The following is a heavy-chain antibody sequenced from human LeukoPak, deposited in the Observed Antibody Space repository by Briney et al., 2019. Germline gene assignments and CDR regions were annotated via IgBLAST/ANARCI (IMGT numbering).Heavy chain of an antibody. J-gene: IGHJ6*03. CDR3: ATYAGYCSSTSCYSTFYYYYYMDV. CDR2: INPNSGGT. CDR1: GYTFTGYY. D-gene: IGHD2-2*01. V-gene: IGHV1-2*02. Sequence: VASVKVSCKASGYTFTGYYMHWVRQAPGQGLEWMGWINPNSGGTNYAQKFQGRVTMTRDTSISTAYMELSRLRSDDTAVYYCATYAGYCSSTSCYSTFYYYYYMDVWGKGTTVTVSS.